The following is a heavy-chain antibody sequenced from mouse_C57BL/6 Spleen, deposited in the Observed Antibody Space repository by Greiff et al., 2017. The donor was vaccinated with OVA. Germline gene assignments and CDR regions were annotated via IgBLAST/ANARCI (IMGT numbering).Heavy chain of an antibody. Sequence: VKLMESGAELARPGASVKLSCKASGYTFTSYGISWVKQRTGQGLEWIGEIYPRSGNTYYNEKFKGKATLTADKSSSTAYMELRSLTSEDSAVYFCARTGAVVADFDYWGQGTTLTVSS. CDR1: GYTFTSYG. D-gene: IGHD1-1*01. J-gene: IGHJ2*01. V-gene: IGHV1-81*01. CDR3: ARTGAVVADFDY. CDR2: IYPRSGNT.